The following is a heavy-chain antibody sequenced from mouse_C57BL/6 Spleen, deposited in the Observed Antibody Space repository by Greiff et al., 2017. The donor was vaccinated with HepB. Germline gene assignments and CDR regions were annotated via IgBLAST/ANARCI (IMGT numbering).Heavy chain of an antibody. D-gene: IGHD1-1*01. Sequence: EVKLVESGGGLVKPGGSLKLSCAASGFTFSDYGMHWVRQAPEKGLEWVAYISSGSSTIYYADTVKGRFTISRDNAKNTLCLQMTSLRSEDTAMYYCAKSYYYGSTAWYFDVWGTGTTVTVSS. CDR3: AKSYYYGSTAWYFDV. CDR2: ISSGSSTI. V-gene: IGHV5-17*01. CDR1: GFTFSDYG. J-gene: IGHJ1*03.